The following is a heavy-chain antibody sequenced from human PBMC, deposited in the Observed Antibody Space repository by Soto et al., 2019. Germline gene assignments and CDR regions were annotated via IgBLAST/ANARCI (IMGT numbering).Heavy chain of an antibody. CDR3: AQTATSSSAAGFDY. D-gene: IGHD6-13*01. V-gene: IGHV2-5*01. CDR2: IYWNDDK. J-gene: IGHJ4*02. Sequence: KESGPTLVKPTQTLTLTCTFSGFSLSTSGVGVGWIRQPPGNALEWLALIYWNDDKRYSPSLKSRLTITKDTSKNQVVLTMTHMDPVDTATYYCAQTATSSSAAGFDYWGQGTLVTVFS. CDR1: GFSLSTSGVG.